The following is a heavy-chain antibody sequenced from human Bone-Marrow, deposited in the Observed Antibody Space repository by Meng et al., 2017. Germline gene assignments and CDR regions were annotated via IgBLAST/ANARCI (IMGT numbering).Heavy chain of an antibody. D-gene: IGHD1-20*01. Sequence: ASVKVSCKASGYTLSSDGFSWVRQAPGQGLEWMGWINAYNGNTDYAQKFQGRVTMTTDTSTSTAYMELRSLRSDDTAVYYCATRGNPYLNCWGQGTTVTVSS. J-gene: IGHJ6*02. CDR2: INAYNGNT. V-gene: IGHV1-18*01. CDR1: GYTLSSDG. CDR3: ATRGNPYLNC.